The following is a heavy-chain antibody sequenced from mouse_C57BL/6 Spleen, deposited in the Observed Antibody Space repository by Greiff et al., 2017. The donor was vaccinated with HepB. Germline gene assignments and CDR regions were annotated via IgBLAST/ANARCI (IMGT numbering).Heavy chain of an antibody. CDR1: GFTFSSYA. D-gene: IGHD1-1*01. Sequence: DVHLVESGGGLVKPGGSLKLSCAASGFTFSSYAMSWVRQTPEKRLEWVATISDGGSYTYYPDNVKGRFSISRDNAKNNLYLQMSHLKSEDTAMYYCARGGTTVYFDVWGTGTTVTVSS. V-gene: IGHV5-4*01. CDR3: ARGGTTVYFDV. CDR2: ISDGGSYT. J-gene: IGHJ1*03.